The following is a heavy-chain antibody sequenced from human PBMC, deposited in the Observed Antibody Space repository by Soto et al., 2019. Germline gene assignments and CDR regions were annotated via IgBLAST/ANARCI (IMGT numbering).Heavy chain of an antibody. V-gene: IGHV1-69*01. CDR1: GDTFSSYA. D-gene: IGHD2-21*02. Sequence: QVQLVQSGAEVKKPGSSVKVSCKASGDTFSSYAISWVRRAPGQGLEWMGGIIPIFGTANYAQKFQGRVTITADESTSTAYMELRSLRSEDTAVYYCATAYCGGDCYLIWGQGTLVTVSP. J-gene: IGHJ4*02. CDR3: ATAYCGGDCYLI. CDR2: IIPIFGTA.